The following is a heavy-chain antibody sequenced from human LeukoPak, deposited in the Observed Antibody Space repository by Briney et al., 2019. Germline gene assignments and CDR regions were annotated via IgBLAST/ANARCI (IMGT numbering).Heavy chain of an antibody. CDR2: ISGYNGNT. D-gene: IGHD1-7*01. Sequence: GASVKVSCKASGYTFTSYGFNWVRQAPGQGLEWLGWISGYNGNTEYAQKVQGRVTMTTDTSTNTAYMELRSLGSDDTAVYYCARDLLTVNTGDYWGQGTLITVSA. J-gene: IGHJ4*02. CDR1: GYTFTSYG. CDR3: ARDLLTVNTGDY. V-gene: IGHV1-18*01.